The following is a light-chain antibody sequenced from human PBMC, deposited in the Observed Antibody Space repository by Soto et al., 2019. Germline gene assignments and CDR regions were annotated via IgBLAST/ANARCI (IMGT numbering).Light chain of an antibody. CDR1: QSISSW. CDR2: DAS. CDR3: QHYNRYPYT. J-gene: IGKJ2*01. V-gene: IGKV1-5*01. Sequence: DIQMTQSPSTLSASVGDRVTITCRASQSISSWLAWYQQKPGKAPKLLIYDASSLESGVPSRFSGSGSGTEFTLTSSSLQPDDSATYYCQHYNRYPYTFGQGTKLEIK.